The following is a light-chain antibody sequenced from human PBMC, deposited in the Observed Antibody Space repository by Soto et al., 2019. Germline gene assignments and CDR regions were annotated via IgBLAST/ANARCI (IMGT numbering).Light chain of an antibody. Sequence: VVTQSRCTLCLFRGESTTLSCLASQSVSSSYLAWYQQKPGQAPRLLIYGASSRATGIPDRFSCSGSGTDFTLSISRLEPEEFAVYYGQQYAGSRTFGQGTKVDIK. CDR1: QSVSSSY. J-gene: IGKJ1*01. V-gene: IGKV3-20*01. CDR2: GAS. CDR3: QQYAGSRT.